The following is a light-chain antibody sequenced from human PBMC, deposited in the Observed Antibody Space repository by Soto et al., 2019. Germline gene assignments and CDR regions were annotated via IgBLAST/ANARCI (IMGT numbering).Light chain of an antibody. CDR1: QSVSSSY. CDR3: QQYGSSPYT. Sequence: EIVLTHSPGTLSFSPGERATLSCRASQSVSSSYLAWYQQKPGQAPRLLIYGASSRATGIPDRFSGSGSGTDFTLTISRLEPEDFAVYYCQQYGSSPYTFGGGTKVDIK. V-gene: IGKV3-20*01. CDR2: GAS. J-gene: IGKJ4*01.